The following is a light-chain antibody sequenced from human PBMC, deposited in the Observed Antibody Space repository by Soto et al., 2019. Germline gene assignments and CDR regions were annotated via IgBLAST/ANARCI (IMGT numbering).Light chain of an antibody. J-gene: IGKJ1*01. CDR2: AAS. CDR1: QGIRND. Sequence: AIQMTQSPSSLSASVGDRVTITCRASQGIRNDLGWYQQKPGKAPKLLIYAASSLQSGVPSRFSGSGSGTAFTLTISRLPPEDFATYYCLQDYTYPRTFGQGTKVEIK. CDR3: LQDYTYPRT. V-gene: IGKV1-6*01.